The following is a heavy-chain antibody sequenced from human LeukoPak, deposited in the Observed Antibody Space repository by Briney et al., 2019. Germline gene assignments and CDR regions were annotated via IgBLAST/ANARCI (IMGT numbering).Heavy chain of an antibody. CDR1: GSSLTSYW. V-gene: IGHV5-51*01. D-gene: IGHD3-10*01. J-gene: IGHJ5*02. Sequence: GESLKISCKGSGSSLTSYWIGWVRQMPGKGLEWMGIIYPGDSDTRYSPSFQGQVTISADKSISTAYLQWSSLKASDTAMYYCARGGLLWFGELSPGWFDPWGQGTLVTVSS. CDR2: IYPGDSDT. CDR3: ARGGLLWFGELSPGWFDP.